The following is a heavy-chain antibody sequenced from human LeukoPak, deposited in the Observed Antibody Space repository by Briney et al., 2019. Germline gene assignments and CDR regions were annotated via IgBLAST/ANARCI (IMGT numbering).Heavy chain of an antibody. CDR1: GFTFSGYA. CDR2: ISYDGSNK. V-gene: IGHV3-30*04. J-gene: IGHJ4*02. CDR3: ARDPTAMDAHYFDY. D-gene: IGHD5-18*01. Sequence: GGSLRLSCAASGFTFSGYAMHWVRQAPGKGLEWVAVISYDGSNKYYADSVKGRFTISRDNSKNTLYLQMNSLRAEDTAVYYCARDPTAMDAHYFDYWGQGTLVTVSS.